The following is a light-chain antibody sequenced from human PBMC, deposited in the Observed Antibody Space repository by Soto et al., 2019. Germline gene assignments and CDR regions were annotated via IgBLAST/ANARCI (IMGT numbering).Light chain of an antibody. J-gene: IGKJ3*01. CDR3: QQLNSYPL. V-gene: IGKV1-9*01. Sequence: DIQLTQSPSFLSASVGDRVTITCRASQGISSYLAWYQQKPGKAPKLLIYAASTLQSGVPSRFSGSGSGTEFTLTISSLQPEVFATYYCQQLNSYPLFGPGTKVDIK. CDR2: AAS. CDR1: QGISSY.